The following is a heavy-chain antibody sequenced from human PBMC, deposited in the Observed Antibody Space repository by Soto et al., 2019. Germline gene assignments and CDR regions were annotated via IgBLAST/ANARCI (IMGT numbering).Heavy chain of an antibody. Sequence: GGSLRLSCAASGFTFTRYSMNWVRQAPGKGLEWVSSISSTTNYIYYGDSMKGRFTISRDNAKNSLYLEMNSLRAEDTAVYYCARESEDLTSNFDYWGQGTTVTVSS. J-gene: IGHJ4*02. CDR1: GFTFTRYS. V-gene: IGHV3-21*06. CDR3: ARESEDLTSNFDY. CDR2: ISSTTNYI.